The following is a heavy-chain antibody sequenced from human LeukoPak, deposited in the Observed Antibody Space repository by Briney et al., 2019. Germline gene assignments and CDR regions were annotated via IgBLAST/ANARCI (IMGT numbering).Heavy chain of an antibody. D-gene: IGHD1-26*01. CDR1: GFTFTDYS. V-gene: IGHV3-21*01. CDR2: ISTTGSYK. Sequence: GGSLRLSCATSGFTFTDYSMNWVRQAPGKGLEWVSSISTTGSYKYYADSVKGRFTISRDNAKNTLYLQMNSLRVEDTAVYYCTRGGSPPEALGDALDIWGQGTMVTVSS. J-gene: IGHJ3*02. CDR3: TRGGSPPEALGDALDI.